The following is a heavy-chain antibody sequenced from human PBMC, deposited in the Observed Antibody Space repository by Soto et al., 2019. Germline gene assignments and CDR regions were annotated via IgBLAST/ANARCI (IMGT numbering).Heavy chain of an antibody. Sequence: GGSLRLSCAASGFTFSNAWMNWVRQAPGKGLEWVGRIKSKTDGGTTDYAAPGKGRFTISREDSKNTLYLQMNSLKNEDTAVYYCTTVSIFGVVTVSLAYWGQGTLVTVSS. CDR2: IKSKTDGGTT. V-gene: IGHV3-15*07. CDR1: GFTFSNAW. D-gene: IGHD3-3*01. CDR3: TTVSIFGVVTVSLAY. J-gene: IGHJ4*02.